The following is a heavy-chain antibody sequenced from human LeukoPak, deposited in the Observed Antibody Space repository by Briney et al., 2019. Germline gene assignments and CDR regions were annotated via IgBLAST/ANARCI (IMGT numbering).Heavy chain of an antibody. CDR3: ATLTGTTYPYYFDF. J-gene: IGHJ4*02. CDR1: GASIRHYY. V-gene: IGHV4-59*01. Sequence: SETLSLTCTVSGASIRHYYWSWIRQPPGKGLEWIGNLYHSGSPNYNPSLKSRVTISIDTARNQFSLRLRSVTAADTAVYYCATLTGTTYPYYFDFWGQATLVTVSS. D-gene: IGHD1-20*01. CDR2: LYHSGSP.